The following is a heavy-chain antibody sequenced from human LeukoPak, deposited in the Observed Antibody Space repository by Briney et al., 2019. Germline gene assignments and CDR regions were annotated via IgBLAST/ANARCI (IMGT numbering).Heavy chain of an antibody. CDR1: GFTFSSYA. Sequence: GGSLRLSCAASGFTFSSYAMSWVRQAPGKGLESVANIKEDGSEKYYVDSMKGRFTISRDNAKNSLYLQMNSLRAEDTAVYYCARVGSGYALDCWGQGTLVTVSS. J-gene: IGHJ4*02. V-gene: IGHV3-7*01. CDR3: ARVGSGYALDC. CDR2: IKEDGSEK. D-gene: IGHD5-12*01.